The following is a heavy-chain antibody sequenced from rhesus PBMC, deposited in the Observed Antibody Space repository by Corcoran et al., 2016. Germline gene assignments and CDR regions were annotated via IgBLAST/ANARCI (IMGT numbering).Heavy chain of an antibody. CDR1: GYSFTTYW. CDR2: IAPSQSDT. V-gene: IGHV5-2*01. Sequence: EVQLVQSGAEVKRPGESLKISCKTSGYSFTTYWISWVRQMPGKGRGWMGPIAPSQSDTTYSPSFQGQVTISADKSISTAYLQWSSLKASDSATYYCANRGGSDYFDYWGQGVLVTASS. D-gene: IGHD3-16*01. CDR3: ANRGGSDYFDY. J-gene: IGHJ4*01.